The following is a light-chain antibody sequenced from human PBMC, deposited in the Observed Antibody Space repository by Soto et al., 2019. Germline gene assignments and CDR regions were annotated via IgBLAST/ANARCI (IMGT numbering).Light chain of an antibody. J-gene: IGKJ4*02. CDR2: DAS. V-gene: IGKV3-11*01. CDR3: EHRSDWPPRLT. Sequence: EIVLTQSPAPLSLSPGERATLSCGASRSVSSYLAWYQQKPGQAPRLLIYDASYRATGIPARFSGTGSGTDFPLTISSLEPEDLAVSYCEHRSDWPPRLTFGGGTKVEMK. CDR1: RSVSSY.